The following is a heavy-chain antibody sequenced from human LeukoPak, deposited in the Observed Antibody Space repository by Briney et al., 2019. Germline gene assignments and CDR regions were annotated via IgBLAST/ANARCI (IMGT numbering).Heavy chain of an antibody. V-gene: IGHV3-33*06. CDR3: AKGGVVPAAHDAFDI. CDR2: IWYDGSNK. Sequence: GGSLRLSCAASGFTFSSYGMHWVRQAPGKGLEWLAVIWYDGSNKYYADSVKGRFTISRDNSKNTLYLQMNSLRAEDTAVYYCAKGGVVPAAHDAFDIWGQGTMVTVSS. D-gene: IGHD2-2*01. CDR1: GFTFSSYG. J-gene: IGHJ3*02.